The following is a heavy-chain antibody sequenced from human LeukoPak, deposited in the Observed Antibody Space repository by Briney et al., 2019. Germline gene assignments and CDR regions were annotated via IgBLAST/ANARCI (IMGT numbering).Heavy chain of an antibody. J-gene: IGHJ4*02. Sequence: GGSLRLSCAASGFTFSSYAMHWVRQAPGKGLEWVAVISYDGSNKYYADSVKGRFTISRDNSKNTLYLQMNSLRAEDTAVYYCAKQTLSSGLDHWGQGTLVTVSS. CDR1: GFTFSSYA. CDR2: ISYDGSNK. CDR3: AKQTLSSGLDH. V-gene: IGHV3-30*04. D-gene: IGHD6-19*01.